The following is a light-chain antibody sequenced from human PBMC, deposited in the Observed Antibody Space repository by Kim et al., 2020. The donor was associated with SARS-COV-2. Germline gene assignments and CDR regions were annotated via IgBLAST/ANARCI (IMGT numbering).Light chain of an antibody. Sequence: QAGLTQPPSVSKGLRQTATLTCTGNSNNVGNQGAAWLQQHQGHPPKLLSYRSDNRPSGISERLSASRSGNTASLTITGLQPEDEADHYCTAWDSSLSAWVFGGGTKLTVL. V-gene: IGLV10-54*01. CDR2: RSD. CDR1: SNNVGNQG. J-gene: IGLJ3*02. CDR3: TAWDSSLSAWV.